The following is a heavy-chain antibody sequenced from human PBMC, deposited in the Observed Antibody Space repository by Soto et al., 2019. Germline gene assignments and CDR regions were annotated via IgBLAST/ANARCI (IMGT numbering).Heavy chain of an antibody. CDR1: GGSISSYY. V-gene: IGHV4-59*08. J-gene: IGHJ5*02. CDR2: IYYSGST. Sequence: SETLSLTCTVSGGSISSYYWSWIRQPPGKGLEWIGYIYYSGSTNYNPSLKSRVTISVDTSKNQFSLKLSSVTAADTAVYYCARHKVPLRSLNWFDPWGQGTLVTVSS. CDR3: ARHKVPLRSLNWFDP.